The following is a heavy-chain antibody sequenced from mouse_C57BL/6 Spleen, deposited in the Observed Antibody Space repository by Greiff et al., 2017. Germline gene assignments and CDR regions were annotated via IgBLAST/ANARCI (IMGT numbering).Heavy chain of an antibody. J-gene: IGHJ2*01. D-gene: IGHD2-5*01. Sequence: EVKLMESGPELVKPGASVKISCKASGYSFTGYYMNWVKQSPEKSLEWIGEINPSTGGTTYNQKFKAKATLTVDKSSSTAYMQLKSLTSEDSAVYYCARLSSNFYFDYWGQGTTLTVSS. CDR1: GYSFTGYY. CDR2: INPSTGGT. CDR3: ARLSSNFYFDY. V-gene: IGHV1-42*01.